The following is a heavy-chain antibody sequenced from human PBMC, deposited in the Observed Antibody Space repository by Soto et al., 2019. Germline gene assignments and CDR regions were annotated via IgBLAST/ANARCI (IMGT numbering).Heavy chain of an antibody. J-gene: IGHJ3*02. CDR3: ARDLSPLRGVSSIGI. V-gene: IGHV1-18*01. Sequence: VKVSCKASGDTFTSYGISWVRQAPGQGLEWMGWISAYNGNTNYAQRLQGRVTMTTDTSTSTAYMELRSLRSDDTAVYYCARDLSPLRGVSSIGIWSQRTMVTVS. CDR2: ISAYNGNT. D-gene: IGHD3-10*01. CDR1: GDTFTSYG.